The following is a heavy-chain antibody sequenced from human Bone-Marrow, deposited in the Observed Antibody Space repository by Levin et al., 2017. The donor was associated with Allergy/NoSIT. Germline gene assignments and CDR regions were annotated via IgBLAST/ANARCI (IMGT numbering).Heavy chain of an antibody. CDR2: VRNKTHAYAT. J-gene: IGHJ4*02. CDR1: GFTFSDSA. CDR3: SVGREL. D-gene: IGHD1-7*01. Sequence: PGGSLRLSCVASGFTFSDSAMHWVRQASGKGLEWIGRVRNKTHAYATAYDASVEGRFTISRDDSKNTTYLQMTSLKTDDTAVYYCSVGRELWGQGTLVAVSS. V-gene: IGHV3-73*01.